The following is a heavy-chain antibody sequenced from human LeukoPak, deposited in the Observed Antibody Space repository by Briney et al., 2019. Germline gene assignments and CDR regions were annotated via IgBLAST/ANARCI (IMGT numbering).Heavy chain of an antibody. CDR2: IYYSGST. D-gene: IGHD2-21*02. V-gene: IGHV4-39*01. J-gene: IGHJ3*02. Sequence: SETLSLICTVSGGSISSSSYYWGWIRQPPGKGLEWIGSIYYSGSTYYNPSLKSRVTISVDTSKNQFSLKLSSVTAADTAVYYCASAIVVVTATTFDAFDIWGQGTMVTVSS. CDR1: GGSISSSSYY. CDR3: ASAIVVVTATTFDAFDI.